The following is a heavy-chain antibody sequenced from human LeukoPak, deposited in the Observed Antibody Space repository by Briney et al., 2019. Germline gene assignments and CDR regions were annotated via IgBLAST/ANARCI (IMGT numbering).Heavy chain of an antibody. CDR1: GYTFTGYY. Sequence: GASVKVSCKASGYTFTGYYIHWVRQAPGQGLEWMGWINPNSGGTNYAQKFQGRVTMTKDTSISTAYMELRSLRSDDTAVYYCARAPSSTSCYVCPSYFDYWGQGTLVTVSS. CDR3: ARAPSSTSCYVCPSYFDY. CDR2: INPNSGGT. V-gene: IGHV1-2*02. J-gene: IGHJ4*02. D-gene: IGHD2-2*01.